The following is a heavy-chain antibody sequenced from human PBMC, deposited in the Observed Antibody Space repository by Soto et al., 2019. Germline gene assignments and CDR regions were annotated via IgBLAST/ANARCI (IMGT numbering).Heavy chain of an antibody. CDR2: INPSGGST. Sequence: QVQLVQSGAEVKKPGASVKVSCKASGYTFTSYYMHWVRQAPGQGLEWMGIINPSGGSTSYAQKSQGRVTMTGDTTTSTVYMELSSLRSEDTAVYYCARDLYGDYGGYFQHWGQGTLVTVSS. J-gene: IGHJ1*01. CDR1: GYTFTSYY. CDR3: ARDLYGDYGGYFQH. V-gene: IGHV1-46*03. D-gene: IGHD4-17*01.